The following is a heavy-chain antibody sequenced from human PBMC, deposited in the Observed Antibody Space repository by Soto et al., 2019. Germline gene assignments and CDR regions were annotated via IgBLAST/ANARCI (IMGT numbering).Heavy chain of an antibody. CDR1: GGSISSGGYY. CDR2: IYYSGST. J-gene: IGHJ6*03. D-gene: IGHD3-3*01. CDR3: ARTRLAYYDFWSGYYGNYMDV. V-gene: IGHV4-31*03. Sequence: PSETLSLTCTVSGGSISSGGYYWSWIRQHPGKGLEWIGYIYYSGSTYYNPSLKSRVTISVDTSKNQFSLKLSSVTAADTAVYYCARTRLAYYDFWSGYYGNYMDVWAKGTTVTVSS.